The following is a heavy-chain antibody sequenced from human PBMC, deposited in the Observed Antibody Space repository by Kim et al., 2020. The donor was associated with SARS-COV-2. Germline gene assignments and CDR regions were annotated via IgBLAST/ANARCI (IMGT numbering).Heavy chain of an antibody. CDR1: GGSISSSSYY. V-gene: IGHV4-39*01. CDR3: ARHPGGTNFGVVIISPYFDY. CDR2: IYYSGST. Sequence: SETLSLTCTVSGGSISSSSYYWGWIRQPPGKGLEWIGSIYYSGSTYYNPSLKSRVTISVDTSKNQFSLKLSSVTAADTAVYYCARHPGGTNFGVVIISPYFDYWGQGTLVTVSS. J-gene: IGHJ4*02. D-gene: IGHD3-3*01.